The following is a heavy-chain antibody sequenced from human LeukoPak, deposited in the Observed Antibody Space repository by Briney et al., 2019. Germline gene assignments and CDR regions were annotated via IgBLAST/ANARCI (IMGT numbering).Heavy chain of an antibody. CDR2: IKNKTESGTT. CDR1: GFAFTNAW. D-gene: IGHD6-13*01. CDR3: ATVSKWRFAGTYVNDY. V-gene: IGHV3-15*01. J-gene: IGHJ4*02. Sequence: PGESLRLSCAGSGFAFTNAWMTWVRQAPGKGLEWVGRIKNKTESGTTDYAAPVKGRFTISRDDSKNTLYLQMNSLKIEDTAVYYCATVSKWRFAGTYVNDYWGQGTLVTVAS.